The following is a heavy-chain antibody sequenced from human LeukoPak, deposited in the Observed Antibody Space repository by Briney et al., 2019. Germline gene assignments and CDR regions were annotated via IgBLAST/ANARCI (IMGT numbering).Heavy chain of an antibody. D-gene: IGHD4-17*01. CDR3: AHYGDYRFMYYFDY. V-gene: IGHV2-5*01. J-gene: IGHJ4*02. Sequence: ESGPTLVKPTQTLTLTCTFSGFSLSTSGVGVGWIRQSPGKALEWLALIYWNDDNRYRPSLKSRLTITKDTSKNQVVLTMTNMDPVDTATYYCAHYGDYRFMYYFDYWGQGTLVTVSS. CDR1: GFSLSTSGVG. CDR2: IYWNDDN.